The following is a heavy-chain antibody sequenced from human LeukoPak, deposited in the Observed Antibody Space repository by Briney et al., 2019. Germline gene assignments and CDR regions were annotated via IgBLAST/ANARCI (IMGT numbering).Heavy chain of an antibody. CDR1: GYSISSGYY. Sequence: PSETLSLTCTVSGYSISSGYYWGWIRQPPGKGLEWIGSIYHSGSTYYNPSLKSRVTISVDTSKNQFSLKLSSATAADTAVYYCATLSGSYVYYYGMDVWGQGTTVTVSS. CDR3: ATLSGSYVYYYGMDV. CDR2: IYHSGST. D-gene: IGHD1-26*01. J-gene: IGHJ6*02. V-gene: IGHV4-38-2*02.